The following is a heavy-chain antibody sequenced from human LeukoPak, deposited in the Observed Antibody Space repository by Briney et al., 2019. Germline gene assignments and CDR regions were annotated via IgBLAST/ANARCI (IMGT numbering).Heavy chain of an antibody. CDR1: GFTFDVYA. CDR3: AKDRTGYDSSGQLDY. CDR2: ISWNSGSI. D-gene: IGHD3-22*01. Sequence: GGSLRLSCAASGFTFDVYAMHWVRQAPGKGLEWVSGISWNSGSIGYADSVKGRFTISRDNAKNSLYLQMNSLRAEDTALYYCAKDRTGYDSSGQLDYWGQGTLVTVSS. J-gene: IGHJ4*02. V-gene: IGHV3-9*01.